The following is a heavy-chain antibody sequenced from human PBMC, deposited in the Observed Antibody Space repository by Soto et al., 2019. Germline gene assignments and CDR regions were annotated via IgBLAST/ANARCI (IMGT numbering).Heavy chain of an antibody. CDR2: ISYDGTKK. D-gene: IGHD3-16*01. Sequence: QVQVVESGGGVVQSGRSLRLSCAASGFPVSTYSMYWIRQAPGKGLEWVALISYDGTKKDYADSVKGRFTISRDNSKNTLYLQLISLRTDDTAVYYCVRCWGTGDGSDLGYNWFNPWGQGTLVTVSS. V-gene: IGHV3-30-3*01. CDR3: VRCWGTGDGSDLGYNWFNP. CDR1: GFPVSTYS. J-gene: IGHJ5*02.